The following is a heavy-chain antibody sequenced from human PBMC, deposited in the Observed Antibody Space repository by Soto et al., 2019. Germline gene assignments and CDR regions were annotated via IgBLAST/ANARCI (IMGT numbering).Heavy chain of an antibody. CDR2: IKQDGSKK. V-gene: IGHV3-7*03. CDR1: GFTVSSYW. CDR3: ARDHEGYYGSSVYSYDFDY. J-gene: IGHJ4*02. Sequence: EVQLVESGGGLVQPGGSLRLSCAASGFTVSSYWMSWVRQAPGKGLEWVANIKQDGSKKYYVDSVKGRFTISRDNAKNSLYLQTNSLRAEDTAVYYCARDHEGYYGSSVYSYDFDYWGKGTLVTVSS. D-gene: IGHD3-22*01.